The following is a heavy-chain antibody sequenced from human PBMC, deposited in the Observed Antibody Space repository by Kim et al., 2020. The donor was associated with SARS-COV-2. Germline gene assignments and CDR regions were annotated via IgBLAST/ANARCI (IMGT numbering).Heavy chain of an antibody. D-gene: IGHD3-3*01. CDR2: IRSKAYGGTT. Sequence: GGSPRLSCTASGFTFGDYAMSWVRQAPGKGLEWVGFIRSKAYGGTTEYAASVKGRFTISRDDSKSIAYLQMNSLKTEDTAVYYCTRDDFWSGYLRFWGQGTLVTVSS. J-gene: IGHJ4*02. V-gene: IGHV3-49*04. CDR1: GFTFGDYA. CDR3: TRDDFWSGYLRF.